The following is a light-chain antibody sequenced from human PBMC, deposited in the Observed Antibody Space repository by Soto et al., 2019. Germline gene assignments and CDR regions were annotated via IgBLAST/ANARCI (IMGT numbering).Light chain of an antibody. Sequence: DIQMTQXPXTLSASVGDRVTITCRASQNINSWLAWYQQKPGKAPKLLIYKASSLESGLPSRFSGSGSGTEFTLTISSLQPDDFAAYYCQQYEIYPITFGQGTRLAIK. V-gene: IGKV1-5*03. J-gene: IGKJ5*01. CDR2: KAS. CDR1: QNINSW. CDR3: QQYEIYPIT.